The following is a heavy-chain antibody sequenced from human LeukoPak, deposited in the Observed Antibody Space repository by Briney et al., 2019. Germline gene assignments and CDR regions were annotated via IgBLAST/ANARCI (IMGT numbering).Heavy chain of an antibody. CDR2: IYYSGRP. Sequence: SETLSLTCTLSVGSISSSSYYCGWIRQPPGEGLEWIGRIYYSGRPYYNPSLKGRVTISVDTPKNHFTLKLSSVTAADTAVYYCARHTGSGWHFDYWGQGTLVTVSS. CDR3: ARHTGSGWHFDY. V-gene: IGHV4-39*01. J-gene: IGHJ4*02. D-gene: IGHD6-19*01. CDR1: VGSISSSSYY.